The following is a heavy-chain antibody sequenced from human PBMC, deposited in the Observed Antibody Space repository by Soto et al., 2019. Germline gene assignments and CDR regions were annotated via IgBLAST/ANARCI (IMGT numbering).Heavy chain of an antibody. CDR1: GFTFSSYG. D-gene: IGHD5-18*01. Sequence: GGSLRLSCAASGFTFSSYGMYWVRQAPGKGLEWVAAISYDGSNNYHADSVKGRFTISRDNSKNTLYLQLNSLRTEDTAVYYCAKDIVKYTYGACDYWGQGVLVTVSS. CDR2: ISYDGSNN. CDR3: AKDIVKYTYGACDY. J-gene: IGHJ4*02. V-gene: IGHV3-30*18.